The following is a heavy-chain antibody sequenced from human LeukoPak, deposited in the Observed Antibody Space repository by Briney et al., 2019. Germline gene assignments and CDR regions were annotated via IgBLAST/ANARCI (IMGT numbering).Heavy chain of an antibody. D-gene: IGHD3-22*01. J-gene: IGHJ4*02. CDR3: ARDKGDYHTRGSLFVF. CDR1: GFTFSRYW. CDR2: IKQDGGEI. Sequence: GGSLRLSCAASGFTFSRYWMSWVRQVPRKGLEWVANIKQDGGEIYYVGSVKGRFTISRDNAKNSLYLQMNSLRAEDTAVYYCARDKGDYHTRGSLFVFGGQGALVTVSS. V-gene: IGHV3-7*03.